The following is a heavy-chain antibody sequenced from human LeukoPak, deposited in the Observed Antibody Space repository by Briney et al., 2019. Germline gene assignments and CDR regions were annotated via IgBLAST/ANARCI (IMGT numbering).Heavy chain of an antibody. V-gene: IGHV4-59*01. CDR3: ARARYSSSPFDY. Sequence: KPSETLSLTCTVSGGSISSYYWSWIRQPPGKGLEWIGYLYYSGSTNYNPSLKSRVTISVDTSKNQFSLKLSSVTAADTAVYYCARARYSSSPFDYWGQGTLVTVSS. CDR1: GGSISSYY. J-gene: IGHJ4*02. D-gene: IGHD6-13*01. CDR2: LYYSGST.